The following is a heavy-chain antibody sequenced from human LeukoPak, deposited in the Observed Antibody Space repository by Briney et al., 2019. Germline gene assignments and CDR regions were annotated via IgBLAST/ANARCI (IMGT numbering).Heavy chain of an antibody. CDR3: ARDLAAGGYSYGYGGYYYYMDV. J-gene: IGHJ6*03. CDR2: IYHSGSA. Sequence: SETLSLTCTVSGYSIRSGYYWGWIRQPPGKGLKWIATIYHSGSAYYNPSLKSRVTISVDTSKNQFSLKLSSVTAADTAVYYCARDLAAGGYSYGYGGYYYYMDVWGKGTTVTVSS. V-gene: IGHV4-38-2*02. CDR1: GYSIRSGYY. D-gene: IGHD5-18*01.